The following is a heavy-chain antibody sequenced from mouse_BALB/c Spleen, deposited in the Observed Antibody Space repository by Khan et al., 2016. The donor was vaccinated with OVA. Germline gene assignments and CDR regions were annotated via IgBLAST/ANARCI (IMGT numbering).Heavy chain of an antibody. V-gene: IGHV1-20*02. D-gene: IGHD1-1*01. CDR1: GYSFTGYF. Sequence: EVQLQQSGPELVKPGASVKISCKASGYSFTGYFMNWVMQSHGKSLEWIGRINPHIGETFYNQTFKGKATLTVDESSCTAHMELRSMASEDSAVYYCARIYRSDFDYWGQGTTLTVSS. CDR3: ARIYRSDFDY. CDR2: INPHIGET. J-gene: IGHJ2*01.